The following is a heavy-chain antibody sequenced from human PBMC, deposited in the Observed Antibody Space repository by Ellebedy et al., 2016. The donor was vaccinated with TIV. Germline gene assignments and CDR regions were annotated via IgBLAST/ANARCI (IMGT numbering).Heavy chain of an antibody. CDR1: GGTFSSYA. D-gene: IGHD3-16*01. J-gene: IGHJ5*02. CDR3: ARDDDVGPFNP. CDR2: IIPIFGTA. Sequence: SVKVSXXASGGTFSSYAISWVRQAPGQGLEWMGGIIPIFGTANYAQKFQGRVTITADESTSTAYMELSSLRSEDTAVYYCARDDDVGPFNPWGQGTLVTVSS. V-gene: IGHV1-69*13.